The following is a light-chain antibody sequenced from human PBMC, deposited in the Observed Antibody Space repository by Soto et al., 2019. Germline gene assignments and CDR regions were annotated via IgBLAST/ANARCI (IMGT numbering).Light chain of an antibody. CDR1: QDINNY. CDR2: DAS. J-gene: IGKJ2*01. CDR3: QQYDNLPST. Sequence: DIQMTQSPSSLSASVGDRVTITCQASQDINNYLNWYQQKPGKAPKLLIYDASNLETGVSSRFSGSGSGTDFIFTISSLQPEDIATYYCQQYDNLPSTFGQGTKLEIK. V-gene: IGKV1-33*01.